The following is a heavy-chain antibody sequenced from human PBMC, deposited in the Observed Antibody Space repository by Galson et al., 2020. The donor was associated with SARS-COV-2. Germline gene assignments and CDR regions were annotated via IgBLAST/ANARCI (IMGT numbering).Heavy chain of an antibody. J-gene: IGHJ4*02. D-gene: IGHD2-2*01. Sequence: SETLSLTCTVSGGSINSVYNFWSWIRQHPGKGLEWIGYIYYSGGTLYNPSLESRLTITVDTSKNQFSLKLNSVTAADTAVYFCARGLGSAVYFEFWGQGALVTVSS. CDR2: IYYSGGT. CDR3: ARGLGSAVYFEF. V-gene: IGHV4-31*03. CDR1: GGSINSVYNF.